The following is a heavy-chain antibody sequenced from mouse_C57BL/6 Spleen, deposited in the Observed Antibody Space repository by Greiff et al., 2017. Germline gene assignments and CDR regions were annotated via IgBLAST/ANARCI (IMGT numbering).Heavy chain of an antibody. V-gene: IGHV1-82*01. D-gene: IGHD1-1*01. Sequence: VQLQQSGPELVKPGASVTISCKASGYAFSSSWLNWVKQRPGKGLEWIGRIYPGDGDTNYNGQFQGKDTLTADKSSSPAYMKLSSLTSEDSAVYFCARAVMTLVARGDAMDFWGQGTSGTVCS. J-gene: IGHJ4*01. CDR3: ARAVMTLVARGDAMDF. CDR2: IYPGDGDT. CDR1: GYAFSSSW.